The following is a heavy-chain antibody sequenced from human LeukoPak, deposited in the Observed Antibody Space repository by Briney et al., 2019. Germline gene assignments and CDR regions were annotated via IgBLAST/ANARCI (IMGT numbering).Heavy chain of an antibody. V-gene: IGHV4-61*02. CDR2: IYTSGST. CDR1: GGSISSGSYY. D-gene: IGHD3-22*01. CDR3: ARDGISYYDTLDAFDI. J-gene: IGHJ3*02. Sequence: PSQTLSLTCTVSGGSISSGSYYWSWIRQPAGKGLEWIGRIYTSGSTNYNPSLKSRVTISVDTSKNQFSLKLSSVTAADTALYYCARDGISYYDTLDAFDIWGQGTMVTVSS.